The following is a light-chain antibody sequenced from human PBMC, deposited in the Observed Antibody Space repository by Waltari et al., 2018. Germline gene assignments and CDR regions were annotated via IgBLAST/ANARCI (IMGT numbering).Light chain of an antibody. CDR3: QQYSGSPPWT. CDR1: QSISYW. V-gene: IGKV1-5*03. CDR2: RAS. J-gene: IGKJ1*01. Sequence: DIQMAQSPSTLAASVGDRVTITCRASQSISYWLAWYQQKPGQAPKLLIYRASNLIDGVPSRFSGRGAWTEFTLTIDSLQPDDFATYFCQQYSGSPPWTIGQGTKVEIK.